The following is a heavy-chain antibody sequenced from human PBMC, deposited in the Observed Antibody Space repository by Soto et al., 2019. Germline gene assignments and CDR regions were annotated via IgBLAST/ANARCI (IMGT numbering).Heavy chain of an antibody. J-gene: IGHJ6*02. Sequence: GGSLRLSCAASGFTFSSYGMHWVRQAPGKGLEWVAVIWYDGSNKYYADSVKGRFTISRDNSKNTLYLQMNSLRAEDTAVYYCARGGESNYYYYGMDVWGQGTTVTVS. CDR2: IWYDGSNK. D-gene: IGHD3-16*01. CDR1: GFTFSSYG. V-gene: IGHV3-33*01. CDR3: ARGGESNYYYYGMDV.